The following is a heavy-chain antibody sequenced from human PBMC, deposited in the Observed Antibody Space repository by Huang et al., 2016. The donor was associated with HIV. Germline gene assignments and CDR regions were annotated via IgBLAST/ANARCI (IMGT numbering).Heavy chain of an antibody. Sequence: QVQLLQSGAEVRKPGSSVTVSCKASGGTFSNHAFSWLRQAPGQGLEWMGGIIPLFKTTNYAQKVQARVTITADESRNTAYMELSSLRSQDTAIYYCAKSHINYPADSWGQGTLVIVSS. CDR3: AKSHINYPADS. CDR1: GGTFSNHA. CDR2: IIPLFKTT. V-gene: IGHV1-69*13. J-gene: IGHJ4*02. D-gene: IGHD3-10*01.